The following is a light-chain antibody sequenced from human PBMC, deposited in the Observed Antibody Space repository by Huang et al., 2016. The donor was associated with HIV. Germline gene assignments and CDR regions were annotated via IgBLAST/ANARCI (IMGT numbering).Light chain of an antibody. Sequence: EIVMTQSPATLSVSPGERATLSCRASQGVSNNIAWYQQKPGQTPRLLIHGASTRATGIAAKFSGRGSGTDFTLTITSLQPEDSAVYYCQHYNNWPPWTFGPGTQGEI. CDR3: QHYNNWPPWT. CDR1: QGVSNN. CDR2: GAS. J-gene: IGKJ1*01. V-gene: IGKV3D-15*01.